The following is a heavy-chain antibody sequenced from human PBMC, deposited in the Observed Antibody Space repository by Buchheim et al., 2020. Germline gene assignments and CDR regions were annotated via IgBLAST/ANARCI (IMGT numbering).Heavy chain of an antibody. Sequence: QVQLQQWGAGLLKPSETLSLTCAVYGGSFSGYYWSWIRQPPGKGLEWIGEINHSGSTNYNPSLKSRVTISVDTSKNQFSLKLSSVTAADTAVYYCARGLGYYDYVWGSNYGMDVWGQGTT. D-gene: IGHD3-16*01. CDR1: GGSFSGYY. CDR2: INHSGST. J-gene: IGHJ6*02. V-gene: IGHV4-34*01. CDR3: ARGLGYYDYVWGSNYGMDV.